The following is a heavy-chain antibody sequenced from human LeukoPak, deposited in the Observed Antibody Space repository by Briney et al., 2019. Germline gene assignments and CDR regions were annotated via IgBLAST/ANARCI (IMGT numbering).Heavy chain of an antibody. CDR1: GGSISSYY. Sequence: SETLSLTCTVSGGSISSYYWSWIRQPPGKGLEWIGYIYYSGSTNYNPSLKSRVTISVDTSKNQLSLKLSSVTAADTAVYYCARHAVYDFWSGYYNPSFAFDIWGQGTMVTVSS. D-gene: IGHD3-3*01. CDR3: ARHAVYDFWSGYYNPSFAFDI. J-gene: IGHJ3*02. V-gene: IGHV4-59*08. CDR2: IYYSGST.